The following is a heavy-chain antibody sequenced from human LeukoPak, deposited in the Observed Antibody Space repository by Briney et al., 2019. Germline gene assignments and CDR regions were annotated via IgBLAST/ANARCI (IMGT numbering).Heavy chain of an antibody. Sequence: GGSLRLSCAASGFTFSSYAMSWVRQAPGKGLEWVSAISGSGGSTYYADSVKGRFTISRDDSKNTLYLQMNSLRAEDTAVYYCAKDPPGYCSGGSCFTPYGYWGQGTLVTVSS. V-gene: IGHV3-23*01. D-gene: IGHD2-15*01. CDR1: GFTFSSYA. CDR2: ISGSGGST. J-gene: IGHJ4*02. CDR3: AKDPPGYCSGGSCFTPYGY.